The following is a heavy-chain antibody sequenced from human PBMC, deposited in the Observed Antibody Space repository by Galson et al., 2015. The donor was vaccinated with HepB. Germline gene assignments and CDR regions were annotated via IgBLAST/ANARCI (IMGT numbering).Heavy chain of an antibody. Sequence: SLRLSCAASGFTFSSYAMHWVRQAPGKGLEWVAVISYDGSNKYYADSVKGRFTISRDNSKNTLYLQMNSLRAEDTAVYYCARDRGSYLDYSLGYWGQGTLVTVSS. V-gene: IGHV3-30-3*01. J-gene: IGHJ4*02. CDR1: GFTFSSYA. CDR3: ARDRGSYLDYSLGY. D-gene: IGHD1-26*01. CDR2: ISYDGSNK.